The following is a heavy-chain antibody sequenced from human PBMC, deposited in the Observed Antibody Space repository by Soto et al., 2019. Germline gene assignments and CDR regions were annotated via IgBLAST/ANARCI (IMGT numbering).Heavy chain of an antibody. J-gene: IGHJ3*02. CDR2: ISYDGSNK. CDR1: GFTFSSYA. D-gene: IGHD3-22*01. CDR3: ARPDYYDSSGYYPSGAFDI. Sequence: PGGSLRLSCAASGFTFSSYAMHWVRQAPGKGLEWVAVISYDGSNKYYADSVKGRFTISRDNSKNTLYLQMNSLRAEDTAVYYCARPDYYDSSGYYPSGAFDIWGQGTMVTVSS. V-gene: IGHV3-30-3*01.